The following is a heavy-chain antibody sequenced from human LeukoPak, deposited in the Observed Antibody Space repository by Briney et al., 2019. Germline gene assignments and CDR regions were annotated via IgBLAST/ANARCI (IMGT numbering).Heavy chain of an antibody. V-gene: IGHV3-33*01. CDR1: GFTFSSYG. D-gene: IGHD3-10*01. CDR2: IWYDGSNK. Sequence: GGSLRLSCAASGFTFSSYGMHWVRQAPGKGLEWVAVIWYDGSNKYYADSVKGRFTISRDNAKNSLYLQMNSLRAEDTAVYYCARVSRGYGSGSYYRGPHAFDIWGQGTMVTVSS. CDR3: ARVSRGYGSGSYYRGPHAFDI. J-gene: IGHJ3*02.